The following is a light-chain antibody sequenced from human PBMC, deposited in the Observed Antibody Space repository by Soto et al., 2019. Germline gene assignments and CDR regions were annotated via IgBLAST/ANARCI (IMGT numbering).Light chain of an antibody. CDR3: LQDYDYPRT. V-gene: IGKV1-6*01. CDR2: AAS. J-gene: IGKJ1*01. Sequence: AIQRTQHKSSLSASVGDKITITCRSSQGIRNELSWFQQRPGNAPSLLIFAASRLQSGVPSRFSGRGSGTDFTLIISSLQPEDFATYYCLQDYDYPRTFGQGTKVDI. CDR1: QGIRNE.